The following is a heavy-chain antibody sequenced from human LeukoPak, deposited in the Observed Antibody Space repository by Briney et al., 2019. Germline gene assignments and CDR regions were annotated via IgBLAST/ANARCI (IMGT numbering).Heavy chain of an antibody. CDR2: ISGSGGST. V-gene: IGHV3-23*01. CDR1: GFTFRSYA. Sequence: PGGSLRLSCAASGFTFRSYAMSWVRQAPGKGLAWVSAISGSGGSTYYADSVKGRFTISRDNSKNTLYLQMNSLRAEDTVFYFRAKAAYDILTGCDYWGQGTLVTVSS. CDR3: AKAAYDILTGCDY. D-gene: IGHD3-9*01. J-gene: IGHJ4*02.